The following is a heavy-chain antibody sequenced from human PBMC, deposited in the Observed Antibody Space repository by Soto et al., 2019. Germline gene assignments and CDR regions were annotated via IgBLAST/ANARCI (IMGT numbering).Heavy chain of an antibody. CDR3: VRLYYYDPPGAFDI. J-gene: IGHJ3*02. CDR1: GFTFSTFD. V-gene: IGHV3-23*01. Sequence: PGGSLRLSCAASGFTFSTFDMTWVRQAPGKGLELVSSFSGSGPTTYYADSVKGRFTISRDNSKKTLYLQMNSLRAEDTAVYYCVRLYYYDPPGAFDIWGQGTMVTVSS. CDR2: FSGSGPTT. D-gene: IGHD3-22*01.